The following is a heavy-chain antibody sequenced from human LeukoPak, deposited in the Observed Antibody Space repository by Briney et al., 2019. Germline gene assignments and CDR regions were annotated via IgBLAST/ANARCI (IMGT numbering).Heavy chain of an antibody. D-gene: IGHD3-10*01. CDR3: ARDRRAYGSLDY. J-gene: IGHJ4*02. CDR1: GGSISSGSYY. CDR2: IYTSGST. Sequence: SETLSLTCTVSGGSISSGSYYWSWIRQPAGKGLEWIGRIYTSGSTNYNPSLKSRVTISVDTSKNQFSLKLSSVTAADTAVYYCARDRRAYGSLDYWGQGTLVTVSS. V-gene: IGHV4-61*02.